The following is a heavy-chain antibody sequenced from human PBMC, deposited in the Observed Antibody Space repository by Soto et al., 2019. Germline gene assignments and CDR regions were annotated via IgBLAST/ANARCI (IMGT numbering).Heavy chain of an antibody. CDR1: GGSFSAYY. CDR2: INHSGGT. J-gene: IGHJ4*02. Sequence: SETLSLTCAVYGGSFSAYYWSWIRQPPGKGLEWIGEINHSGGTSYNPSLKSRVTISVDTSKSQFSLKLTSVTAADRAVYYCARGSVDTVDSSGFYECWGKGTPGTFSS. CDR3: ARGSVDTVDSSGFYEC. D-gene: IGHD3-22*01. V-gene: IGHV4-34*01.